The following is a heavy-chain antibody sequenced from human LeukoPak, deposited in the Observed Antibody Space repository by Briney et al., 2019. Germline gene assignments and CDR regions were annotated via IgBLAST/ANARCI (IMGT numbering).Heavy chain of an antibody. D-gene: IGHD3-10*01. V-gene: IGHV3-30*02. J-gene: IGHJ6*02. CDR3: AKGVVRGVYYGMDV. CDR2: IRDDGSNK. Sequence: GGSLRLSCAASGFTLRSYGMHWVRQAPGKGLEWVSFIRDDGSNKYYVDSVKGRFTVSRDDSKDTLYLQLNSLRPEDTAVYYCAKGVVRGVYYGMDVWGQGTTVTVSS. CDR1: GFTLRSYG.